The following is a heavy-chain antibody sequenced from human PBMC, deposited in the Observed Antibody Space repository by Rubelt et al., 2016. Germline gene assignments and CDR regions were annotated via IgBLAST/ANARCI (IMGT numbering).Heavy chain of an antibody. Sequence: EVQLVQSGAEVKKPGESLRISCKGSGYSFTSYWISWVRQMPGKGLEWMGRIDPSDSYTNYSPSVQGHVSISADKSISTAYLQWGSRKASDTAMYYCARQCGGGSCYAGDAFDIWGQGTMVTVSS. CDR1: GYSFTSYW. V-gene: IGHV5-10-1*03. D-gene: IGHD2-15*01. CDR3: ARQCGGGSCYAGDAFDI. J-gene: IGHJ3*02. CDR2: IDPSDSYT.